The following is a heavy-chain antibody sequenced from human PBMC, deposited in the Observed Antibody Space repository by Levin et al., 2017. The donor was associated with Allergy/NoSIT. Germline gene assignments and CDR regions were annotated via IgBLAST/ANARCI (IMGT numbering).Heavy chain of an antibody. J-gene: IGHJ4*02. CDR2: ISSNGGST. D-gene: IGHD6-19*01. V-gene: IGHV3-64D*06. Sequence: GGSLRLSCSASGFIVSSYGMHWVRQAPGKGLEYVSAISSNGGSTYYADSVKGRFTISRDNFKNTLYLQMDSLRAEDTALYYCVKELYGIGWTYDYWGQGTLVTVSS. CDR1: GFIVSSYG. CDR3: VKELYGIGWTYDY.